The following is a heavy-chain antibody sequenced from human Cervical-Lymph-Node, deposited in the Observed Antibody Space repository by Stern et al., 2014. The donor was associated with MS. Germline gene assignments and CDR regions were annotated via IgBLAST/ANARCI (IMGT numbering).Heavy chain of an antibody. D-gene: IGHD1-26*01. CDR1: GFTFSHYW. CDR2: INSDGSRT. V-gene: IGHV3-74*02. CDR3: ARSWELAFDY. J-gene: IGHJ4*02. Sequence: EVQLVASGGGLVQPGGSLRLSCAASGFTFSHYWMHWVRQAPGKGLVWVAHINSDGSRTSYAASVKGRFTISGDNAKNTLYLQMNSLRAEDTAVYYCARSWELAFDYWGQGTLVTVSS.